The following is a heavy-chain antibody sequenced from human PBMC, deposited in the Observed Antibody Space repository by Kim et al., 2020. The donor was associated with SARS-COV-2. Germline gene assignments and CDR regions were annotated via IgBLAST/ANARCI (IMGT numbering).Heavy chain of an antibody. Sequence: GGSLRLSCAASGFTFSSYSMNWVRQAPGKGLEWVSSISSSSSYIYYADSVKGRFTISRDNAKNSLYLQMNSLRAEDTAVYYCARDLRWHYDSSGYKDAFDIWGQGTMVTVSS. J-gene: IGHJ3*02. CDR3: ARDLRWHYDSSGYKDAFDI. CDR1: GFTFSSYS. V-gene: IGHV3-21*01. D-gene: IGHD3-22*01. CDR2: ISSSSSYI.